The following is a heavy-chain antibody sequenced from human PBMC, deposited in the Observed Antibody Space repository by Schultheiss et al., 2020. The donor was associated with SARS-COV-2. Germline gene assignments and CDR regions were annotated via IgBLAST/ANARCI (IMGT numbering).Heavy chain of an antibody. D-gene: IGHD6-19*01. CDR3: ARDQYSSGWNDAFDI. Sequence: SETLSLTCTVSGGSVSSGSYYWSWIRQPPGKGLEWIGYIYYSGSTNYNPSLKSRVTISVDTSKNQFSLKLSSVTAADTAVYYCARDQYSSGWNDAFDIWGQGTMVTVSS. J-gene: IGHJ3*02. V-gene: IGHV4-61*01. CDR2: IYYSGST. CDR1: GGSVSSGSYY.